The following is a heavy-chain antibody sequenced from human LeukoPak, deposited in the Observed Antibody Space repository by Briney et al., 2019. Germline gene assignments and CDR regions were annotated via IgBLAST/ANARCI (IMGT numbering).Heavy chain of an antibody. CDR1: GFTFSSYA. CDR3: AKPHDDAFDI. J-gene: IGHJ3*02. Sequence: PGGSLRLSCAASGFTFSSYAMSWVRQAPGKGLEWVSAISGGGGSTYYADSVKGRFTISRDNSKNMLYLQMNSLRAEDTAVYYCAKPHDDAFDIWGQGTMVTVSS. CDR2: ISGGGGST. V-gene: IGHV3-23*01.